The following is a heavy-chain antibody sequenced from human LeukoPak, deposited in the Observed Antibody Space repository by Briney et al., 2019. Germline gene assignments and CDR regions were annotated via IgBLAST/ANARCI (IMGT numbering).Heavy chain of an antibody. J-gene: IGHJ5*02. CDR3: ASVGYDILTGYPSWFDP. CDR2: VYSGGTT. Sequence: PGGTLRISCAVSGFTVTSNYMSWVRGAPGKGLECGSVVYSGGTTYYADSVKGRFAISRDNSKNTLYLQMNSLRAEDTAVYYCASVGYDILTGYPSWFDPWGQGTLVTVSS. V-gene: IGHV3-53*01. D-gene: IGHD3-9*01. CDR1: GFTVTSNY.